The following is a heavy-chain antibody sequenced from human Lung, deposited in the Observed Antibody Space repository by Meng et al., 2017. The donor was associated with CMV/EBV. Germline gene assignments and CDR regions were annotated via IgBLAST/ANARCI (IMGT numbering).Heavy chain of an antibody. CDR2: IYYTGSI. J-gene: IGHJ4*02. D-gene: IGHD3-9*01. CDR3: ARVHYDISTGYQFDL. V-gene: IGHV4-61*03. CDR1: GASVSSYTNY. Sequence: SXTXSLXCTVSGASVSSYTNYWSWIRQSPGKGLEWIGYIYYTGSIKYTPSLKSRVTMSVDTSKNHFSLKLSSVTAADTAVYYCARVHYDISTGYQFDLWGQGXLVTVSS.